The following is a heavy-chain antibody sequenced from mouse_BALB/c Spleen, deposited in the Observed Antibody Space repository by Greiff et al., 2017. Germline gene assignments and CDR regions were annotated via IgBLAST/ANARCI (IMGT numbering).Heavy chain of an antibody. CDR3: AIAYYRYDGWYFDV. J-gene: IGHJ1*01. Sequence: VKLVESGPGLVAPSQSLSITCTVSGFSLTSYGVHWVRQPPGKGLEWLGVIWAGGSTNYNSALMSRLSISKDNSKSQVFLKMNSLQTDDTAMYYCAIAYYRYDGWYFDVWGAGTTVTVSA. D-gene: IGHD2-14*01. V-gene: IGHV2-9*02. CDR1: GFSLTSYG. CDR2: IWAGGST.